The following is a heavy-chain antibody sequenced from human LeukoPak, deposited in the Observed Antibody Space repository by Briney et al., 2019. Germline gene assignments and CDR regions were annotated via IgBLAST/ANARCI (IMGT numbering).Heavy chain of an antibody. CDR3: ARGVRSMVRGVIIYWFDP. D-gene: IGHD3-10*01. J-gene: IGHJ5*02. Sequence: SETLSRTCTVSGGSISSYYWSWIRQPPGKRLEWIGYIYYSGSTNYNPSLKSRVTISVDTSKNQFSLKLSSVTAADTAVYYCARGVRSMVRGVIIYWFDPWGQGTLVTVSS. CDR1: GGSISSYY. CDR2: IYYSGST. V-gene: IGHV4-59*01.